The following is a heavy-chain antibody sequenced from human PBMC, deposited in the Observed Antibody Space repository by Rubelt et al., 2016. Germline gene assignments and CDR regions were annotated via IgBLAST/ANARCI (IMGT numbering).Heavy chain of an antibody. D-gene: IGHD4-17*01. J-gene: IGHJ6*02. Sequence: MHWVRQAPGQRLEWMGWINAGNGNTKYSQKFQGRVTITRDTSASTAYMELSSLRSEDTAVYYCARASDYGDYDRYYYYGMDVWGQGTTVTVSS. V-gene: IGHV1-3*01. CDR2: INAGNGNT. CDR3: ARASDYGDYDRYYYYGMDV.